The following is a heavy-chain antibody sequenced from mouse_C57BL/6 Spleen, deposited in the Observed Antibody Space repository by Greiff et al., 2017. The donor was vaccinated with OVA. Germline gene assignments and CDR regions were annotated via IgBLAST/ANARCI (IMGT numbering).Heavy chain of an antibody. CDR1: GFTFSDYG. D-gene: IGHD2-3*01. V-gene: IGHV5-17*01. J-gene: IGHJ3*01. CDR2: ISSGSSTI. Sequence: DVKLVESGGGLVKPGGSLKLSCAASGFTFSDYGMHWVRQAPEKGLEWVAYISSGSSTIYYADTVKGRFTISRDNAKNTLFLQMTSLRSEDTAMYYCATGYYWFAYWGQGTLVTVSA. CDR3: ATGYYWFAY.